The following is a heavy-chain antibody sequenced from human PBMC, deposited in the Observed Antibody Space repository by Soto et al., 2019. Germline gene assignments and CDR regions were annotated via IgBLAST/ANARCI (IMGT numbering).Heavy chain of an antibody. CDR3: ARRFPDGGRYWAFFDY. Sequence: PSETLSLTCTVSGASISSGGYWSWISQHPGKGLEWIGYIYYRGNTNYNPSLMSRVTIALDTSKNQFSLRLTSVTAADTAVYYCARRFPDGGRYWAFFDYWGQGMLVTVSS. CDR1: GASISSGGY. CDR2: IYYRGNT. D-gene: IGHD1-26*01. J-gene: IGHJ4*02. V-gene: IGHV4-61*08.